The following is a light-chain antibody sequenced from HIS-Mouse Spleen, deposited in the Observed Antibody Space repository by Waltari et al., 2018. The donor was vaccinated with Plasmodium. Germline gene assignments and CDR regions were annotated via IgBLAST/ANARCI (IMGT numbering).Light chain of an antibody. CDR1: QGISSY. CDR2: AES. J-gene: IGKJ2*01. Sequence: DIQLTQSPSFLSASVGDRVTITCRASQGISSYLAWYQQKPGKAPKLLIYAESTLQSWVPSRFSGSGSGTEFTLTISSLQPEDFATYYCQQLNSYPYTFGQGTKLEIK. CDR3: QQLNSYPYT. V-gene: IGKV1-9*01.